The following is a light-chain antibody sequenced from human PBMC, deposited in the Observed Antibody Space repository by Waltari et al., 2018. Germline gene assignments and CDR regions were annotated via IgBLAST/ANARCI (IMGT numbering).Light chain of an antibody. Sequence: AIQMTQSPSSLSASVGDRGTITCRASQGIRNDLGWYQQRPGKAPMLLIYDASSLQTGVPSRFSGSGSGTGFTLTISSLQPEDFGTYYCLQDYSYPWTFGQGTKVEVK. CDR2: DAS. CDR1: QGIRND. V-gene: IGKV1-6*01. J-gene: IGKJ1*01. CDR3: LQDYSYPWT.